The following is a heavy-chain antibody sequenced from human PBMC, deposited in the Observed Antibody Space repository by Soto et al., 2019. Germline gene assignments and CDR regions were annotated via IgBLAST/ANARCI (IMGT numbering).Heavy chain of an antibody. D-gene: IGHD2-21*02. V-gene: IGHV3-74*01. CDR3: ARGDRGAFDL. CDR2: IHSDGSST. Sequence: EVRLVGSEGGLVQPGGSLSLSCAASGFTFSYYWMHWVRQAPGQGLLWVSRIHSDGSSTTYADSVKGRFTISRDNAKNPVSLQMNSLGVEDTGVYFCARGDRGAFDLWGQGTMVTVSS. CDR1: GFTFSYYW. J-gene: IGHJ3*01.